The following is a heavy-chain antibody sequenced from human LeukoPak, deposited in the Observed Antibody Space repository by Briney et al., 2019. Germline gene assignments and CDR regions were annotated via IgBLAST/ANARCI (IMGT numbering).Heavy chain of an antibody. V-gene: IGHV3-49*04. J-gene: IGHJ1*01. CDR2: IRSKAYGGTT. Sequence: GGSLRLSCTASGFTFGDYAMSWVRQAPGKGLEWVGFIRSKAYGGTTEYAASVKGRFTISRDDSKSIAYLQMSSLKTEDTAVYYCTRVPPLGDEYFQHWGQGTLVTVSS. CDR3: TRVPPLGDEYFQH. D-gene: IGHD3-16*01. CDR1: GFTFGDYA.